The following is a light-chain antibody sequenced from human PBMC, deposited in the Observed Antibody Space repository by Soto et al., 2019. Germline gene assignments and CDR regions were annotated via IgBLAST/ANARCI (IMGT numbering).Light chain of an antibody. CDR1: QSVTSSY. J-gene: IGKJ2*02. Sequence: ETVLTQSPGTLSLSPGERATLSCRASQSVTSSYLAWYQQKPGQAPRLLIYGASSRATDIPDRFSGSGSGTDFTLTIRRLEPEDFAVYYCQQYGNSPCTFGQGTKLEIK. V-gene: IGKV3-20*01. CDR3: QQYGNSPCT. CDR2: GAS.